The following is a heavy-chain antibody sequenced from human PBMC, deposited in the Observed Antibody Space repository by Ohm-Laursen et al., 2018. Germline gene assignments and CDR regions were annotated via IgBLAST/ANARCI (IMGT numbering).Heavy chain of an antibody. V-gene: IGHV3-66*01. CDR1: GFTFSDYY. CDR3: AIEVRGPVH. D-gene: IGHD1-26*01. Sequence: SLRLSCAASGFTFSDYYMSWIRQAPGKGLEWVSLIYAGGSTHYADSVKGRFTISRDTSKNTLYLQMNSLRVEDTAVYYCAIEVRGPVHWGQGTLVTVSS. CDR2: IYAGGST. J-gene: IGHJ1*01.